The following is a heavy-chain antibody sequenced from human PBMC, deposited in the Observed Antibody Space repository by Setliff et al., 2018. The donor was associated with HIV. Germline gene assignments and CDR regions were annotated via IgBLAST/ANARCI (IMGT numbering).Heavy chain of an antibody. CDR2: VYTTGGT. CDR3: AGAPTGVTNAFDI. J-gene: IGHJ3*02. CDR1: GGSISSGIYY. Sequence: PSETLSLTCTVSGGSISSGIYYWIWIRQPAGKGLEWIGHVYTTGGTDYNPSLESRLTISVDTSRNQFSLRLSSVTAADTAVYYCAGAPTGVTNAFDIWGQGTMVTVSS. D-gene: IGHD2-8*02. V-gene: IGHV4-61*09.